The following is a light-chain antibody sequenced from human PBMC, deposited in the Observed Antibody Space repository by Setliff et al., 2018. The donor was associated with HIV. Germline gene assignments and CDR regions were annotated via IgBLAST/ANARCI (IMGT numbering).Light chain of an antibody. CDR1: NSNIGGYNY. J-gene: IGLJ2*01. CDR3: SSYAHDDTFPVV. CDR2: DVS. V-gene: IGLV2-23*02. Sequence: ALAQPVSVSGSPGESITMSCTGTNSNIGGYNYVSWYQQYPGKAPKLLIFDVSQRPSGISDRFSGSKSGNTASLTISGVQTEDEALYYCSSYAHDDTFPVVFGGGTKVTVL.